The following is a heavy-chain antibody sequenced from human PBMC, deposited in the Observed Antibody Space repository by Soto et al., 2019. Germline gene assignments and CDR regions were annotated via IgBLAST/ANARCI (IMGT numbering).Heavy chain of an antibody. J-gene: IGHJ4*02. CDR3: AKATYGYAYVDF. CDR2: ISNDGGNE. CDR1: GFIFRSYG. V-gene: IGHV3-30*18. D-gene: IGHD2-15*01. Sequence: QVQLVESGGGVVQPGRSLRLACTASGFIFRSYGMHWVRQAPCKGLEWVAFISNDGGNEYYVDSVKGRFTISRDNSRNTLYLQMNSLRADDTALYSCAKATYGYAYVDFWGQGTRVTVSS.